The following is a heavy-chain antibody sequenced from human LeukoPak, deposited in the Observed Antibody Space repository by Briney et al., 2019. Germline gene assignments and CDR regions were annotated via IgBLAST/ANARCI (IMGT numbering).Heavy chain of an antibody. V-gene: IGHV1-8*01. Sequence: ASVKVSYKASGYTFTSYDINWVRQATGQGLEWMGWMNPNSGNTGYAQKFQGRVTMTRNTSISTAYMELSSLRSEDTAVYYCARPAYYDFWSGYYTTFDPWGQGTLVIVSS. CDR3: ARPAYYDFWSGYYTTFDP. CDR2: MNPNSGNT. D-gene: IGHD3-3*01. CDR1: GYTFTSYD. J-gene: IGHJ5*02.